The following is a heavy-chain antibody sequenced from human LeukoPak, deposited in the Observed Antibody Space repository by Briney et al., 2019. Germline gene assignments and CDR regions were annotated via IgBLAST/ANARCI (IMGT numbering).Heavy chain of an antibody. J-gene: IGHJ6*03. CDR3: ARVQRGYSYNPLGYYYYYMDV. V-gene: IGHV3-48*04. D-gene: IGHD5-18*01. CDR1: GFTFSSYT. Sequence: GRSMRLSCAASGFTFSSYTMHWVRQAPGKGLEWVSYISSSGSTIYYADSVKGRFTISRDNAKNSLYLQMNSLRAEDTAVYYCARVQRGYSYNPLGYYYYYMDVWGKGTTVTVSS. CDR2: ISSSGSTI.